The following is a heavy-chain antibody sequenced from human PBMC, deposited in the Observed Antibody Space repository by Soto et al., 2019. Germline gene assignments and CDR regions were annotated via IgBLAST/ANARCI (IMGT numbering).Heavy chain of an antibody. CDR3: ARYSGYDYTFGVAY. V-gene: IGHV3-48*04. D-gene: IGHD5-12*01. Sequence: VQLVESGGGVVQPGRSLRLSCAASGFTFSSYAMHWVRQAPGKGLEWVSYISSSGSTIYYADSVKGRFTISRDNAKNSLYLQMNSLRAEDTAVYYCARYSGYDYTFGVAYWGQGTLVTVSS. CDR1: GFTFSSYA. CDR2: ISSSGSTI. J-gene: IGHJ4*02.